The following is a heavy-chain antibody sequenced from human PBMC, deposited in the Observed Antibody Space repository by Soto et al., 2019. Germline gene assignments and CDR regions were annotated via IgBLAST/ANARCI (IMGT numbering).Heavy chain of an antibody. D-gene: IGHD2-2*01. V-gene: IGHV4-59*01. CDR2: IYYSGST. J-gene: IGHJ3*02. Sequence: SETLSLTCTVSGGSISSYYWSWIRQPPGKGLEWIGYIYYSGSTNYNPSLKSRVTISVDTSKNQFSLKLSSVTAADTAVYYCARDLPQPGAFDIWGQGTMVTVS. CDR3: ARDLPQPGAFDI. CDR1: GGSISSYY.